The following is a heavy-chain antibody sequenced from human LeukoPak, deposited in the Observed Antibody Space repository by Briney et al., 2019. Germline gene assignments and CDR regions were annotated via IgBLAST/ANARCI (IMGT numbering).Heavy chain of an antibody. D-gene: IGHD5-12*01. J-gene: IGHJ4*02. CDR2: INPGNGKT. CDR1: GYPFTTWN. V-gene: IGHV1-3*01. CDR3: ARGLYSGYDY. Sequence: ASVKVSCKASGYPFTTWNIHWVRQAPGQRLEWMGWINPGNGKTQYSQNFQARVTITRDTSASTAYMQLSSLRSEDTAVYYCARGLYSGYDYWGQGTLVTVSS.